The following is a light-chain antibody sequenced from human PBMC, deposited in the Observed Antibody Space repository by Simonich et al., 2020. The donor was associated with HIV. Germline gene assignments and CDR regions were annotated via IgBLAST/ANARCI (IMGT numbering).Light chain of an antibody. CDR2: EDN. J-gene: IGLJ3*02. CDR3: QSYDISNHWV. CDR1: SGSIASNY. V-gene: IGLV6-57*03. Sequence: NFMLTQPHSVSESPGKTVTISCTRSSGSIASNYVQWYQQRPGSAPTTVIYEDNQRPSWVPDRFSGSIDSSSNSASLTISGLKTEDEADYYCQSYDISNHWVFGGGTKLTVL.